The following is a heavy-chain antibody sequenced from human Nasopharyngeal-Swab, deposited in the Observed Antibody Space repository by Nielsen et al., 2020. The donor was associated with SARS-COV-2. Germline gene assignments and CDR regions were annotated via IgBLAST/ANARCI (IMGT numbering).Heavy chain of an antibody. D-gene: IGHD3-10*01. CDR2: FDPEDGET. V-gene: IGHV1-24*01. CDR3: ATEPAMVRGGWFDP. Sequence: ASVKVSCKVSVYTLTELSMHWVRQSPGKGLEWMGGFDPEDGETIYAQKFQGRVTMTEDTSTDTAYMELSSLRSEDTAVYYCATEPAMVRGGWFDPWGQGTLGTVSS. J-gene: IGHJ5*02. CDR1: VYTLTELS.